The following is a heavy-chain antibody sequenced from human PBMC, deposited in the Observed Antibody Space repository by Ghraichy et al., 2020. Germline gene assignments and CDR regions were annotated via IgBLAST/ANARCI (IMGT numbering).Heavy chain of an antibody. CDR2: IYYSGST. V-gene: IGHV4-30-4*01. CDR3: AREACSSSSCYTRGAPFDI. CDR1: GGSISSDYY. D-gene: IGHD2-2*02. Sequence: SETLSLTCIVSGGSISSDYYWSWIRQPPGKDLEWIGYIYYSGSTYYNPSLKSRVTISVEISKNQFSLKMSSVTAADTAVYYCAREACSSSSCYTRGAPFDIWGRGTMVTVSS. J-gene: IGHJ3*02.